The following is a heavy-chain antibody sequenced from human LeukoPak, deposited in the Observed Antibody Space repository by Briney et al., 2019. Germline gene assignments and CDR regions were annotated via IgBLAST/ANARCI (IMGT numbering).Heavy chain of an antibody. J-gene: IGHJ4*02. D-gene: IGHD2-2*01. CDR3: ARAGDVGYCSSTSCYAFDY. V-gene: IGHV4-59*12. CDR2: IYYSGST. Sequence: SETLSLTCTVSGGSISSYYWSWIRQPPGKGLEWIGYIYYSGSTNYNPSLKSRVTISVDRSKNQFSLKLSSVTAADTAVYYCARAGDVGYCSSTSCYAFDYWGQGTLVTVSS. CDR1: GGSISSYY.